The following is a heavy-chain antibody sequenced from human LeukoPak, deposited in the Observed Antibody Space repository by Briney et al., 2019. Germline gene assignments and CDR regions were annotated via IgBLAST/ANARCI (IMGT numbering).Heavy chain of an antibody. J-gene: IGHJ3*02. CDR1: GGTFYSDA. CDR3: ARDAPSETALVSAFDI. CDR2: IIPIFGTA. D-gene: IGHD5-18*01. Sequence: SVKVSCKASGGTFYSDALSWVRQAPGEGLEWMGGIIPIFGTANYAQRFQGRLTITADVSTRRAYMELTSLRYEDTAGYFCARDAPSETALVSAFDIWGQGTMVTISS. V-gene: IGHV1-69*01.